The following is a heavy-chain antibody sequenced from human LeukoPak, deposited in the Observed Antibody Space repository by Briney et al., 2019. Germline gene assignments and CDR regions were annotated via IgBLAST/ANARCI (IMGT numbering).Heavy chain of an antibody. Sequence: SGPTLVNPTQTLTLTCSFSGFSLSASGMCVSWIRQPPGKALEWLARIDWDDDKHYSTSLKTRLTISKDTSKNQVVLTMTNMDPVDTATYYCARIGYSSGWSHYYFDYWGQGALVTVSS. CDR2: IDWDDDK. D-gene: IGHD6-19*01. V-gene: IGHV2-70*11. J-gene: IGHJ4*02. CDR1: GFSLSASGMC. CDR3: ARIGYSSGWSHYYFDY.